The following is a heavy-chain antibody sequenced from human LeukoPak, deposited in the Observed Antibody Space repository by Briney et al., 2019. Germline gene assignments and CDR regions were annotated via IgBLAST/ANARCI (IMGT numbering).Heavy chain of an antibody. V-gene: IGHV1-69*13. CDR1: GGTFSSYA. D-gene: IGHD5-18*01. CDR3: ARDDVDTGWFDP. CDR2: IIPIFGTA. J-gene: IGHJ5*02. Sequence: SVKVSCKASGGTFSSYAISWVRQAPGQGLEWMGGIIPIFGTANYAQKFQGRVTITADESTSTAYMELNSLRAEDTAVYYCARDDVDTGWFDPWGQGTLVTVSS.